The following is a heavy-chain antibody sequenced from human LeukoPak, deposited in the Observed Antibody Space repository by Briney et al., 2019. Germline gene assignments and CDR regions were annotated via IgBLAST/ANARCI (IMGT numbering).Heavy chain of an antibody. V-gene: IGHV1-69*05. D-gene: IGHD3-3*01. CDR3: ATTYYDFWSGYYTGLGYYYMDV. Sequence: SVKVSCKASGGTFSSYAISWVRQAPGQGLEWMGGIIPIFGTANYAQKFQGRVTITTDESTSTAYMEMSSLRSEDTAVYYCATTYYDFWSGYYTGLGYYYMDVWGKGTTVTVSS. CDR2: IIPIFGTA. J-gene: IGHJ6*03. CDR1: GGTFSSYA.